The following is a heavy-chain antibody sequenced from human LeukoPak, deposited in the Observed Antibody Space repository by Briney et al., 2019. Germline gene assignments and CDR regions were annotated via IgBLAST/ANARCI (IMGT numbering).Heavy chain of an antibody. Sequence: GGSLRLSCVASGFTFSNYAMSWVRQAPGKGLEWVSAITGSGGITYYVDSVKGRFTISRDNSKNTLYLQMNSLRAEDTAVYYCAKWGDYDVLTGYYDPDYWGQGTLVTVSS. CDR1: GFTFSNYA. CDR2: ITGSGGIT. CDR3: AKWGDYDVLTGYYDPDY. J-gene: IGHJ4*02. V-gene: IGHV3-23*01. D-gene: IGHD3-9*01.